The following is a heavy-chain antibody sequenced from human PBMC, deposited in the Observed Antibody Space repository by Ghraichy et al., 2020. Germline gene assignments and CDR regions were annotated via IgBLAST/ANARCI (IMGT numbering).Heavy chain of an antibody. V-gene: IGHV6-1*01. CDR3: ARDLSSLGRYFDY. CDR2: TYYRSKWTN. Sequence: SQTLSLTCAISGDSVSSNSAAWNWIRQSPSRGLEWLGRTYYRSKWTNDYAISVKSRITINPDTSKNQFSLQLNSVTPEDTVVYYCARDLSSLGRYFDYWGQGTLVTVSS. J-gene: IGHJ4*02. CDR1: GDSVSSNSAA. D-gene: IGHD7-27*01.